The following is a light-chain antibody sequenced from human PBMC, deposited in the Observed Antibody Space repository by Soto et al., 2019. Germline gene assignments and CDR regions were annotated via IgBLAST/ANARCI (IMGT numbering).Light chain of an antibody. J-gene: IGLJ1*01. CDR2: DVT. CDR3: CSYAGSYTLYV. Sequence: QSVLTQPRSVSGSPGQSVTISFTGTSSDVGAYNYVSWYQQYPGKAPKLMIYDVTKRPSGLPDRFSGSKSGNTASLTISGLQAEDEADYYCCSYAGSYTLYVFGTGTKVTVL. V-gene: IGLV2-11*01. CDR1: SSDVGAYNY.